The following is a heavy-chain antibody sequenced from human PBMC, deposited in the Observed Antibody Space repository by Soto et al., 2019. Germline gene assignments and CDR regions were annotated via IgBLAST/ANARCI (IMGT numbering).Heavy chain of an antibody. D-gene: IGHD3-3*01. J-gene: IGHJ4*02. Sequence: EVQLVESGGGLVQPGGSLRLSCAASGFSITNTWMHWVRQAPGKGLEWVGSVKSKADGGTADYAAPVKGRFTVSRDDSKNTQYLQMNSLTMEDTAVYYCNSSPDFWGGHTPLWGQGTLVTVSS. V-gene: IGHV3-15*07. CDR2: VKSKADGGTA. CDR3: NSSPDFWGGHTPL. CDR1: GFSITNTW.